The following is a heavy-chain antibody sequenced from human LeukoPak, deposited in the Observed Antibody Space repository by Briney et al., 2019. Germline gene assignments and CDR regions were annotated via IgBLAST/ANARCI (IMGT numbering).Heavy chain of an antibody. CDR1: GFTFSSYS. CDR3: ARGSITSYLTDY. CDR2: ISSSSSYI. J-gene: IGHJ4*02. Sequence: PGGSLRPSCAASGFTFSSYSMNWVRQAPGKGLEWVSSISSSSSYIYYADSVRGRFTISRDNAKNSLYLQMNSLRAEDTAVYYCARGSITSYLTDYWGQGTLVTVSS. V-gene: IGHV3-21*01. D-gene: IGHD3-16*01.